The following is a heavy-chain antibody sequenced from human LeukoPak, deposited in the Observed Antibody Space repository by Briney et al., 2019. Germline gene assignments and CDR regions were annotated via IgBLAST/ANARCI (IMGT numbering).Heavy chain of an antibody. Sequence: GGSLRLSCAASGFTFRSYSMNWVRQAPGKGLEGVSYISTSSSTIYYADSVKGRFIISRDNAENSLYLQMNSLRDEDTAVYYCTRRGDHDYWGQGTLVTVSS. D-gene: IGHD7-27*01. V-gene: IGHV3-48*02. CDR2: ISTSSSTI. CDR1: GFTFRSYS. J-gene: IGHJ4*02. CDR3: TRRGDHDY.